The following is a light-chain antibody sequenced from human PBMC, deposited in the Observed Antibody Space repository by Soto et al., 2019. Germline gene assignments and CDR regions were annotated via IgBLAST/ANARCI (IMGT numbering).Light chain of an antibody. V-gene: IGKV3-20*01. CDR2: RAS. J-gene: IGKJ5*01. CDR1: QSVSSAY. Sequence: EIVLTQSPGTLSLSPGERATLSCRASQSVSSAYLAWYQQKPGQAPRLLIYRASNRATGIADRFSGSGSETDFTLTISRLEPEDFAVYYCQQYGSSFTTFGQGTRLEIK. CDR3: QQYGSSFTT.